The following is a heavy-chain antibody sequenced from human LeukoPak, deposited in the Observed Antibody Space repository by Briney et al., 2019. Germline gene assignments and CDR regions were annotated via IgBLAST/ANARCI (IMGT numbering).Heavy chain of an antibody. Sequence: SQTLSLTCTVSGGSISSGGYSWSWIRQHPGKGLEWIGYIYYSGSTYYNPSLKSRVTISVDTSKNQFSLKLSSVTAADTAVYYCARSPRNYDFWSGYFGDWFDPWGQGTLVTVSS. CDR2: IYYSGST. V-gene: IGHV4-31*03. CDR3: ARSPRNYDFWSGYFGDWFDP. J-gene: IGHJ5*02. CDR1: GGSISSGGYS. D-gene: IGHD3-3*01.